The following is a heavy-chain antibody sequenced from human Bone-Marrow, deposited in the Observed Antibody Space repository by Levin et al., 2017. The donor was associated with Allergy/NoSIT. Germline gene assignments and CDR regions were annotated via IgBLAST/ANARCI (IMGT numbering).Heavy chain of an antibody. V-gene: IGHV3-23*01. D-gene: IGHD6-13*01. CDR1: GFSFSKYA. CDR3: AKDGSTWYALYYFDY. Sequence: GESLKISCAASGFSFSKYAMNWVRQAPGKGLEWVSAISGDDDSTYYADSVKGRFTISRDNSKNTVYLQMNSLRVEDTAEYYCAKDGSTWYALYYFDYWGQGALVTVSS. CDR2: ISGDDDST. J-gene: IGHJ4*02.